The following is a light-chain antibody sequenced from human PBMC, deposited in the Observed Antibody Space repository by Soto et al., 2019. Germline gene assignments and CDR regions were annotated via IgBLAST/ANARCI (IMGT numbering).Light chain of an antibody. CDR3: SSYTSSTFYV. V-gene: IGLV2-14*01. CDR2: EVT. Sequence: QSVLTQPASVSGSPGQSITVSCTVTSSDVGGYNYVSWYQQHAGKAPKLMIYEVTNRPSGVSNRFSGSKSGNTASLTISGLQAEDEADYYCSSYTSSTFYVFGTGTKVTVL. J-gene: IGLJ1*01. CDR1: SSDVGGYNY.